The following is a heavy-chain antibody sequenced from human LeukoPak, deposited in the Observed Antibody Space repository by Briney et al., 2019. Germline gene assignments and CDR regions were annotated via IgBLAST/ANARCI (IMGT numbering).Heavy chain of an antibody. D-gene: IGHD2-2*01. V-gene: IGHV1-69*05. J-gene: IGHJ4*02. CDR2: TIPIFGTA. CDR3: ARADAVGSTSCPHDY. Sequence: GASVKVSCKASGGTFSSYAISWVRQAPGQGLEWMGGTIPIFGTAHYAQKFQGRVTITTDESTSTAYMELSSLRSEDTAVYYCARADAVGSTSCPHDYWGQGTLVTVSS. CDR1: GGTFSSYA.